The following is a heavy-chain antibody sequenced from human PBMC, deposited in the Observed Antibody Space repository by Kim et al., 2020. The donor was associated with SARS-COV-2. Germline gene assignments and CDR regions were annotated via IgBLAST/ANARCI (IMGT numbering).Heavy chain of an antibody. CDR3: AREGQSITMVRGALDY. Sequence: SETLSLTCAVYGGSFSGYYWSWIRQPPGKGPEWIGEINHSGSTNYNPSLKSRVTISVDTSKNQFSLKLSSVTAADTAVYYCAREGQSITMVRGALDYWGQGTLVTVSS. D-gene: IGHD3-10*01. CDR1: GGSFSGYY. CDR2: INHSGST. J-gene: IGHJ4*02. V-gene: IGHV4-34*01.